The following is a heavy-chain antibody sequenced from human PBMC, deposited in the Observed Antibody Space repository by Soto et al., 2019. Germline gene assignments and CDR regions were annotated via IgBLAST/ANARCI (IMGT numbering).Heavy chain of an antibody. D-gene: IGHD2-15*01. J-gene: IGHJ6*03. V-gene: IGHV3-23*01. CDR3: AKLGCSGGSCYSGYYYYYMDV. CDR1: GFTFSSYA. Sequence: GGSLRLSCAASGFTFSSYAMSWVRQAPGKGLEWVSAISGSGGSTYYADSVKGRFTISRDNSKNTLYLQMNSLRAEDTAVYYCAKLGCSGGSCYSGYYYYYMDVWGKGTTVTVSS. CDR2: ISGSGGST.